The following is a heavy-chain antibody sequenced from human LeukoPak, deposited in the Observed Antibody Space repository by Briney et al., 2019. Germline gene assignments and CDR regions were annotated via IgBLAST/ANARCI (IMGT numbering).Heavy chain of an antibody. J-gene: IGHJ6*03. CDR1: GGTFSSYA. V-gene: IGHV1-69*05. D-gene: IGHD1-7*01. Sequence: VASVKVSCKASGGTFSSYAISWVRQAPGQGLEWTGGIIPIFGPANYAQKFQGRVTITTDESTSTAYMELSSLRSEDTAVYYCARNPGVSETITGTTNYYYYYMDVWGKGTTVTVSS. CDR3: ARNPGVSETITGTTNYYYYYMDV. CDR2: IIPIFGPA.